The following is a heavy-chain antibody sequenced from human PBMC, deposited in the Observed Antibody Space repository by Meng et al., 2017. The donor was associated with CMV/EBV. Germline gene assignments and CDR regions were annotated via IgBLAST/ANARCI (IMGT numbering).Heavy chain of an antibody. D-gene: IGHD2-2*01. V-gene: IGHV1-2*02. CDR2: INPHSGGT. Sequence: ASVKVSCKASGYTFTGYYMHWVRQAPGQGLEWMGWINPHSGGTNYAQKFQGRVTMTRDTSISTAYMELSRLRSDDTAVYYCAREEYCSSTSCSPQFGYYYYYGMDVWGQGTTVTVSS. J-gene: IGHJ6*02. CDR3: AREEYCSSTSCSPQFGYYYYYGMDV. CDR1: GYTFTGYY.